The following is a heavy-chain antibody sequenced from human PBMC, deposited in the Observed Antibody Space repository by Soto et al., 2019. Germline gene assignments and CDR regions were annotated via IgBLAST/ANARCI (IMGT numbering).Heavy chain of an antibody. CDR2: LWHDESRK. CDR3: ARDLGANGNFYFDY. Sequence: QVQLAESGGGVVQPGSSLRLSCAASGFSLIRYGMHWVRQAPGKGLEWVAVLWHDESRKYYGDSVRGRFIISRDGSRNTLYLEMSSLRVEDTAVYYCARDLGANGNFYFDYWGQGTLVTVSS. V-gene: IGHV3-33*01. J-gene: IGHJ4*02. D-gene: IGHD1-7*01. CDR1: GFSLIRYG.